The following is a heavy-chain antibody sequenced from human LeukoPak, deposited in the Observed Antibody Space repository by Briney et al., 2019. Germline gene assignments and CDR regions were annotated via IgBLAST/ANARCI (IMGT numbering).Heavy chain of an antibody. CDR3: ARALRYSSSWYSNSYYFDY. CDR2: IYYSGST. J-gene: IGHJ4*02. V-gene: IGHV4-59*01. CDR1: GGSISSYY. D-gene: IGHD6-13*01. Sequence: PSETLSLTCTVSGGSISSYYWSWIRQPPGKGLEWIGYIYYSGSTNYNPSLKSRVTISVDTSKNQFSLKLSSVTAADTAVYYCARALRYSSSWYSNSYYFDYWGQGTLVTVSS.